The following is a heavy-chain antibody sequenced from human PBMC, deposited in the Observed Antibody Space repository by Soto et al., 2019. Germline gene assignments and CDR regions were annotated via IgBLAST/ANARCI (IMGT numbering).Heavy chain of an antibody. J-gene: IGHJ4*02. Sequence: PGESLKISCKGSGYSFTSYWIGWVRQMPGKGLEWMGIIYPGDSDTRYSPSFQGQVTISADKSISTAYLQWSSLKASDTAMYYCARCPFFGVMITFGGVIEPTDCENFDYWGLGTLVTVSS. CDR2: IYPGDSDT. D-gene: IGHD3-16*02. CDR1: GYSFTSYW. V-gene: IGHV5-51*01. CDR3: ARCPFFGVMITFGGVIEPTDCENFDY.